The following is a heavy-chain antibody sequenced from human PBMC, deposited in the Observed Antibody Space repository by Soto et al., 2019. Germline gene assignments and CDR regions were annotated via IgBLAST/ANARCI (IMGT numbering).Heavy chain of an antibody. J-gene: IGHJ6*02. CDR1: GGTFSSYA. D-gene: IGHD6-6*01. Sequence: ASVKVSCKASGGTFSSYAITWVRQAPGQGLEWMGGIIPIFDTANYAQIFQGRVTISADESTSTAYMELSSLRSEDTAVYFCARGVYASSSTYYYGLDVWGQGTTVTVSS. CDR3: ARGVYASSSTYYYGLDV. CDR2: IIPIFDTA. V-gene: IGHV1-69*13.